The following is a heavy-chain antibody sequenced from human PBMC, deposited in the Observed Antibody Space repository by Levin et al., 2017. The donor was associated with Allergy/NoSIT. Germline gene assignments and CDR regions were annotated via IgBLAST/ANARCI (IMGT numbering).Heavy chain of an antibody. CDR1: GFTFTTYA. V-gene: IGHV3-23*01. J-gene: IGHJ4*02. Sequence: GGSLRLSCAASGFTFTTYAMSWVRQAPEKGLEWVSAISANGGGTYYADSVKGRFTISRDNSKNTLYLQMSSLRAEDTALYYCAKSSTVTWYFDYWGQGTLVTVSS. CDR3: AKSSTVTWYFDY. CDR2: ISANGGGT. D-gene: IGHD4-17*01.